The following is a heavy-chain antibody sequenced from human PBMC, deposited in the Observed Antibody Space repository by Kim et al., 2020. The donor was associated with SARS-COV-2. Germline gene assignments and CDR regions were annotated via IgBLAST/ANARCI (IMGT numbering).Heavy chain of an antibody. Sequence: GGSLRLSCAASGFTMSDLSMSWVRQAPGKGAEWISYIRFSSDTKTYATSVKGRFTISSDPATNSLFLQMNSLRHEDTAIYYCARDRDWAFDYWGPGTLVTVSS. D-gene: IGHD3-9*01. CDR3: ARDRDWAFDY. CDR1: GFTMSDLS. J-gene: IGHJ4*02. CDR2: IRFSSDTK. V-gene: IGHV3-48*02.